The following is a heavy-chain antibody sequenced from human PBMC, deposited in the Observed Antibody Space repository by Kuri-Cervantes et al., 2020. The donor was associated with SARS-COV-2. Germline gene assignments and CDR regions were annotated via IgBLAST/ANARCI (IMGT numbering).Heavy chain of an antibody. Sequence: SETLSLTCTVSGGSISRTYYYWGWIRQPPGKGLEWIGTISYSGATHYNPFLKSRVTISIDTSKNQFSLKLSSVTAADTAVYYCARDRDDIVVVPAAIGTDAFDIWGQGTMVTVSS. J-gene: IGHJ3*02. CDR2: ISYSGAT. V-gene: IGHV4-39*07. CDR3: ARDRDDIVVVPAAIGTDAFDI. CDR1: GGSISRTYYY. D-gene: IGHD2-2*02.